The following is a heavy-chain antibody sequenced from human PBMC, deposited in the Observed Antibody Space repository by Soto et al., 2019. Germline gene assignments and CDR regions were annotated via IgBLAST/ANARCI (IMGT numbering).Heavy chain of an antibody. Sequence: QVQLVQSGAEGKKPGASVKVSCKASGYTFTSYGISWVRQAPGQGLEWMGWISAYNGNTNYAQKLQGRVTMTTDTSTSTAYMELRSLRSDDTAVYYCARDSNTAPYYYYGMDVWGQGTTVTVSS. V-gene: IGHV1-18*04. J-gene: IGHJ6*02. CDR3: ARDSNTAPYYYYGMDV. CDR2: ISAYNGNT. D-gene: IGHD5-18*01. CDR1: GYTFTSYG.